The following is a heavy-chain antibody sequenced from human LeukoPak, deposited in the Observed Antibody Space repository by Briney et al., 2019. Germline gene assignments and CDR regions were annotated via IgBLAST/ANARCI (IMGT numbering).Heavy chain of an antibody. J-gene: IGHJ4*02. D-gene: IGHD3-10*01. V-gene: IGHV3-23*01. CDR1: GFTFSSYA. CDR3: AKDPAALLWFGELSPVDY. Sequence: GGSLRLSCAASGFTFSSYAMSWVRQAPGTGLEWVSAISGSGGSTYYADSVKGRFTISRDNSKNTLYLQMNSLRAEDTAVYYCAKDPAALLWFGELSPVDYWGQGTLVTVSS. CDR2: ISGSGGST.